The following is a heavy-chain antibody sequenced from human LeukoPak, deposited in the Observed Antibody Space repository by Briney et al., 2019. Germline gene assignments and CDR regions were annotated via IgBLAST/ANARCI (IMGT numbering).Heavy chain of an antibody. CDR1: GLTFSSYG. CDR3: ARGYYDSSGYCDY. J-gene: IGHJ4*02. Sequence: QAGGSLRLSCAASGLTFSSYGMSWVRQAPGKGLEWVAVISYDGSNKYYADSVKGRFTISRDNSKNTLYLQMNSLRAEDTAVYYCARGYYDSSGYCDYWGQGTLVTVSS. CDR2: ISYDGSNK. V-gene: IGHV3-30*03. D-gene: IGHD3-22*01.